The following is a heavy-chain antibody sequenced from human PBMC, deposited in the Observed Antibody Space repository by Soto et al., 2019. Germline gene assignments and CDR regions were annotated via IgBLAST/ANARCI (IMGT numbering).Heavy chain of an antibody. D-gene: IGHD3-10*01. V-gene: IGHV3-21*06. Sequence: GGSLRLSCAVSGIPFSTYPMNWVRQAPGKGLEWVSYISSNGDFIDYADSVKGRFTISRDNSKNSLYLQMNGLRDDDSAIYYCARDLGYGLGSNCCYFDYWGQGTPVTVSS. J-gene: IGHJ4*02. CDR3: ARDLGYGLGSNCCYFDY. CDR1: GIPFSTYP. CDR2: ISSNGDFI.